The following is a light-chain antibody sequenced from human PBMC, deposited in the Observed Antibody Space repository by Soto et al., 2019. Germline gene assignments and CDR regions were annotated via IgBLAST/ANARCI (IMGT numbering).Light chain of an antibody. CDR2: DVT. V-gene: IGLV2-11*01. CDR3: CSYAGSYSFYV. CDR1: SSDVAAYDY. J-gene: IGLJ1*01. Sequence: LTQPRSVSGSPGQSVTISCTGTSSDVAAYDYVTWYQQHPGKAPKLMIYDVTKRPSGVPDRFSGSRSGNTASLTISGLQAEDEADYYCCSYAGSYSFYVFGSGTKV.